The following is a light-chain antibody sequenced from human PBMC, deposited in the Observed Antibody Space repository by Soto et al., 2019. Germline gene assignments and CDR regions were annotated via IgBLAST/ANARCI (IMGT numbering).Light chain of an antibody. CDR2: GAT. J-gene: IGKJ2*01. CDR3: LQDYNYPYT. Sequence: EILLTQSPATLSVSPGETATLSCRASQNVLSDLAWYQQKPGQAPRLLVYGATTRATDAPAKFRGSGSGTEFSLTISSLQSEDFATYYCLQDYNYPYTFGQGTKLEIK. V-gene: IGKV3-15*01. CDR1: QNVLSD.